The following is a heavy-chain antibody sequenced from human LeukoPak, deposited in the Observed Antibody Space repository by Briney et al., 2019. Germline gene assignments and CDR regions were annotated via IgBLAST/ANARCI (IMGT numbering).Heavy chain of an antibody. J-gene: IGHJ6*02. V-gene: IGHV3-48*02. CDR1: GSTFSSYS. D-gene: IGHD6-6*01. CDR3: AREYSSSSGKCMDV. Sequence: GGSLRLSCAASGSTFSSYSMNWVRQAPGNGLECVSYISSSSSTRYYADSVKGRFTISRDNAKNSLHLQMNSLRDEDTAVYYCAREYSSSSGKCMDVWGQGTTVTVSS. CDR2: ISSSSSTR.